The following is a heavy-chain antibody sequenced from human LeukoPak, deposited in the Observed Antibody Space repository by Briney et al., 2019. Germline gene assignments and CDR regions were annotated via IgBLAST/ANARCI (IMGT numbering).Heavy chain of an antibody. CDR2: ISSSGSTI. CDR1: GFTFSDYY. Sequence: PGGSLRLSCAASGFTFSDYYMSWIRQAPGKGLEGVSYISSSGSTIYYADSVKGRFTISRDNAKNSLYLQMNSLRAEDTAVYYCARGHDYGDYYYYYYMDVWGKGTTVTVSS. J-gene: IGHJ6*03. CDR3: ARGHDYGDYYYYYYMDV. V-gene: IGHV3-11*01. D-gene: IGHD4-17*01.